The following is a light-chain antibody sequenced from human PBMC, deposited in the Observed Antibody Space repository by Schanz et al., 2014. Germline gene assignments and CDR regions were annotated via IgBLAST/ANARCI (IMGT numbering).Light chain of an antibody. Sequence: EIVMTQSPATLSVSPGEGVTLSCRASQSVSSSLAWYQQKPGQAPRLLIYSASTRATDIPARFSGSGSGTEFTLHISSLQSEDVAVYYCQQYNGGTFGQGTKVEIK. V-gene: IGKV3-15*01. CDR2: SAS. CDR3: QQYNGGT. CDR1: QSVSSS. J-gene: IGKJ1*01.